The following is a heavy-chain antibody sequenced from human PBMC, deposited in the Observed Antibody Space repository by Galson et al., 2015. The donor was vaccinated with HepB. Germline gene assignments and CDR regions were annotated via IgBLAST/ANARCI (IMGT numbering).Heavy chain of an antibody. CDR3: AKYPGSSVFYPFDF. J-gene: IGHJ4*02. D-gene: IGHD3-22*01. CDR2: VSGSGGST. Sequence: SLRLSCAASGFTFRSNAMSWVRQAPGKGLEWVSSVSGSGGSTYYADSVKGRFTISRDNSKNTLSLQMNSLRAEDTAVYYCAKYPGSSVFYPFDFWGQGTLVTVSS. V-gene: IGHV3-23*01. CDR1: GFTFRSNA.